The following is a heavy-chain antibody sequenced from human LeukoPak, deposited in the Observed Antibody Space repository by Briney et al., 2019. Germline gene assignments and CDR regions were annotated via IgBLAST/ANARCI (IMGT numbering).Heavy chain of an antibody. D-gene: IGHD3-16*01. Sequence: PGGSLRLSCAASGFTFSSYAMNWVRQAPGKGLEWVSSISSSSSYIYYVDSVKGRFTISRDNARNALYLQMNSLRAEDTAFYYCARDQGGMTLVGNAFDIWGQGTMVTVSS. CDR2: ISSSSSYI. CDR3: ARDQGGMTLVGNAFDI. CDR1: GFTFSSYA. J-gene: IGHJ3*02. V-gene: IGHV3-21*01.